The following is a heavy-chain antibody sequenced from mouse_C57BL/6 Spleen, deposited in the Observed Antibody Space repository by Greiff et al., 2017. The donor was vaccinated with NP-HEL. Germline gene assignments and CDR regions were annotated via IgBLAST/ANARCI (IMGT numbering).Heavy chain of an antibody. CDR2: IYPGNSDT. Sequence: EVQLQQSGTVLARPGASVKMSCKTSGYTFTSYWMHWVKQRPGQGLEWIGAIYPGNSDTSYNQKFKGKAKLTAVTSASTAYMELSSLTNEDSAVYYCTRNPNPPVGIITTVVAPYYFDYWGQGTTLTVSS. CDR1: GYTFTSYW. J-gene: IGHJ2*01. V-gene: IGHV1-5*01. CDR3: TRNPNPPVGIITTVVAPYYFDY. D-gene: IGHD1-1*01.